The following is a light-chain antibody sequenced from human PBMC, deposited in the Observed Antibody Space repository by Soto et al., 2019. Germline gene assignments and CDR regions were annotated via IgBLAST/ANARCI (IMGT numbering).Light chain of an antibody. Sequence: EIVLTQSPGTLSLSPGERATLSCRASQSVSSSYLTWYQQKPGLAPRLLIYGASSRATGIPDRFSGSGSGTHFTLTISRLQPEDLAVYYCQQYRSSALTFAGGPKVEIK. CDR2: GAS. V-gene: IGKV3-20*01. CDR3: QQYRSSALT. J-gene: IGKJ4*01. CDR1: QSVSSSY.